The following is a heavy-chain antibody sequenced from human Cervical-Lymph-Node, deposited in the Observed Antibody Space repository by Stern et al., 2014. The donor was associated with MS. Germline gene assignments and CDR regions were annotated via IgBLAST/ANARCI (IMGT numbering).Heavy chain of an antibody. D-gene: IGHD3-22*01. V-gene: IGHV1-69*01. CDR3: ARDLSGIGYYDY. CDR2: IIPMSGTE. Sequence: VQLVESGAEVKKPGSPVRVSCKASGGTFTTYAISGVRQAPGPGLEWMGGIIPMSGTEKYAQKFQGRVTITADASTTTAYMELSSLKFDDTAVYYCARDLSGIGYYDYWGQGTLVAVSS. J-gene: IGHJ4*02. CDR1: GGTFTTYA.